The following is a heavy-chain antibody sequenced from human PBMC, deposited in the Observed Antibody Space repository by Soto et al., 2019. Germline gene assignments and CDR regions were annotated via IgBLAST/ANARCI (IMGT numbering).Heavy chain of an antibody. CDR3: ARATEYYYDSSGYPSHYYYGMDV. CDR2: INPNSGGT. V-gene: IGHV1-2*04. D-gene: IGHD3-22*01. J-gene: IGHJ6*02. Sequence: GASVKVSCKASGYTFTGYYMHWVRQAPGQGLEWMGWINPNSGGTNYAQKFQGWVTMTRDTSISTAYMELSRLRSDDTAVYYCARATEYYYDSSGYPSHYYYGMDVWGQGTTVTVSS. CDR1: GYTFTGYY.